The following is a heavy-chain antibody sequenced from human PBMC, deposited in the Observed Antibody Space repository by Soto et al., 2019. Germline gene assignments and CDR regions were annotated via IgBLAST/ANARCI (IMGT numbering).Heavy chain of an antibody. CDR1: GGSISSGDYY. J-gene: IGHJ4*02. V-gene: IGHV4-30-4*01. Sequence: SETLSLTCTVSGGSISSGDYYWSWIRQPPGRGLEWIGYIYYSGSTYYNPSLKSRVTISVDTSKNQFSLKLSSVTAADTAVYYCARWWFGEFFDYWGQGTLVTVSS. CDR3: ARWWFGEFFDY. CDR2: IYYSGST. D-gene: IGHD3-10*01.